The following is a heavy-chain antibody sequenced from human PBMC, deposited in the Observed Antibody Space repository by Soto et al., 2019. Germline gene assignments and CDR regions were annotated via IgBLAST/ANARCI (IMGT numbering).Heavy chain of an antibody. D-gene: IGHD3-10*01. CDR2: INYSGRT. J-gene: IGHJ6*02. CDR3: ARLSGDYYGSDV. CDR1: GGSISSYH. Sequence: VQVQESGPGLVKPSGTLSLTCTVSGGSISSYHWNWIRQPPGEGLEWIGDINYSGRTPYSPSLKSRVNMSVDTSKNQFSLKLTSVTAADSAVYFCARLSGDYYGSDVWGQGTPVTVSS. V-gene: IGHV4-59*01.